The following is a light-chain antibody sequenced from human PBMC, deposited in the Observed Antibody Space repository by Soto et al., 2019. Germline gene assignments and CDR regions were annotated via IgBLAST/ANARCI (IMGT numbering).Light chain of an antibody. CDR2: GNS. Sequence: QSVLTQPPSVSGAPGQRVTISCTGSSSNIGACYDVHWYQQLPGTAPKLLIYGNSNRPSGVPDRFSGSKSGTSAYLAITGLQAEDEDDYYCQSYDSSLSGFVVFGGGTKLTGL. CDR3: QSYDSSLSGFVV. CDR1: SSNIGACYD. V-gene: IGLV1-40*01. J-gene: IGLJ2*01.